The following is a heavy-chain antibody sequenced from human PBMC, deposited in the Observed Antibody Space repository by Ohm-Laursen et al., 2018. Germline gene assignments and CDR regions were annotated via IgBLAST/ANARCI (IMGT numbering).Heavy chain of an antibody. J-gene: IGHJ4*02. CDR3: SRRFTT. CDR1: GFTFSNYW. CDR2: IKQDGSEK. D-gene: IGHD1-1*01. Sequence: GSLRLSCTASGFTFSNYWMSWVRQAPGKGLEWVANIKQDGSEKYYVDSVTGRFTISRDNAKNSLYLQMNSLRAEDTAVYHCSRRFTTWGQGTLVTVSS. V-gene: IGHV3-7*01.